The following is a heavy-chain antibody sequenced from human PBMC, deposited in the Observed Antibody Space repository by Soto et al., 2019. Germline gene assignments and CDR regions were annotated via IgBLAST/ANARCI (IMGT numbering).Heavy chain of an antibody. V-gene: IGHV1-2*02. CDR3: ARVGPTGWFDP. Sequence: QVHLVPSGAEVKQPGASVKVSCKASGYSFTDYYMPWVRQAPGQGLAWMGWINPKTGGTNYAQRVQGRVTMTGDTSINTAYMELSRLRSDDTAVYYCARVGPTGWFDPWGQGTVVTVSS. CDR1: GYSFTDYY. CDR2: INPKTGGT. J-gene: IGHJ5*02.